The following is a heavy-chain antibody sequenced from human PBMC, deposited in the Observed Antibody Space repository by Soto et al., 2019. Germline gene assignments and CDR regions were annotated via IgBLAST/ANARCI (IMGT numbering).Heavy chain of an antibody. CDR1: GGTFSNFA. J-gene: IGHJ6*01. V-gene: IGHV1-69*12. D-gene: IGHD3-10*01. CDR2: IIPIDATV. Sequence: QVQLVQSGAEVKKPGSSVKVSCKASGGTFSNFALISWVRQAPGQGLECMGGIIPIDATVNYAQKFQGRITLTADESTTTAYMDLGSLSSKDTAVYYCARDLLGFGYTYWDVWGQGTTVTVSS. CDR3: ARDLLGFGYTYWDV.